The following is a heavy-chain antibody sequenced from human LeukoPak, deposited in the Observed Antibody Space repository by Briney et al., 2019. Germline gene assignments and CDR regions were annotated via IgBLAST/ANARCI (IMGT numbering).Heavy chain of an antibody. CDR1: GFTFSNYA. J-gene: IGHJ5*02. D-gene: IGHD6-13*01. CDR2: ISGSGNYT. CDR3: AKGGDFSNCARWFDP. V-gene: IGHV3-23*01. Sequence: PGGSLRLSCAASGFTFSNYAMNWVRQAPGKGLEWVSSISGSGNYTYYTDSVRGRFTISRDNSKNTLYLQMNSLRAEDTAKYYCAKGGDFSNCARWFDPWGQGTLVTVSS.